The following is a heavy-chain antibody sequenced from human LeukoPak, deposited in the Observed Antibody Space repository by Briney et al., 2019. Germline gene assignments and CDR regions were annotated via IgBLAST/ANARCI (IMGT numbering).Heavy chain of an antibody. CDR1: GGTFSSYA. CDR2: IIPIFGTA. D-gene: IGHD5-18*01. CDR3: ARIAGYSSHFDY. V-gene: IGHV1-69*05. Sequence: SVKVSCKASGGTFSSYAISWVRQAPGQGLEWMVGIIPIFGTANYAQKFQGRVTMTRDTSTSTVYMELSSLRSEDTGVYYCARIAGYSSHFDYWGQGTLVTVSS. J-gene: IGHJ4*02.